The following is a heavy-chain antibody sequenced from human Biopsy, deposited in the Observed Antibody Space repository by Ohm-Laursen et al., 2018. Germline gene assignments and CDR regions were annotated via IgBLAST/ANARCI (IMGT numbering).Heavy chain of an antibody. V-gene: IGHV4-61*01. CDR1: GDSLSSGPDN. J-gene: IGHJ4*02. CDR3: ARGRRTSGWPYFAN. Sequence: SETLSLPCTVSGDSLSSGPDNWSWIRQPPGQGLEYIGFIYSGGNTNYNPSLQNRVTMSVDTSKNQFSLKLSSVIAADTAVYYCARGRRTSGWPYFANWGQGTLVIVSS. D-gene: IGHD6-19*01. CDR2: IYSGGNT.